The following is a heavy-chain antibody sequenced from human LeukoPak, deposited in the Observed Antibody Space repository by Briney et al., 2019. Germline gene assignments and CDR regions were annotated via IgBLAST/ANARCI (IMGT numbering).Heavy chain of an antibody. CDR1: GFTFSSYA. CDR3: AKATLVRGVPGMDV. CDR2: ISGSGGST. J-gene: IGHJ6*02. Sequence: GGSQRLSCVASGFTFSSYAMSWVRQAPGKGLEWVSAISGSGGSTYYADSVKGRFTISRDNSKNTLYLQMNSLRAEDTAVYYCAKATLVRGVPGMDVWGQGTTVTVSS. V-gene: IGHV3-23*01. D-gene: IGHD3-10*01.